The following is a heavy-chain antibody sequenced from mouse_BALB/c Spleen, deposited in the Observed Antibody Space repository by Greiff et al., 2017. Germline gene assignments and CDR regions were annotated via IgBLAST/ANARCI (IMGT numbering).Heavy chain of an antibody. D-gene: IGHD1-1*01. CDR2: IYPGDGDT. J-gene: IGHJ1*01. CDR3: ARKDFGSSWYFDV. CDR1: GYAFSSYW. V-gene: IGHV1-80*01. Sequence: VQLQQSGAELVRPGSSVKISCKASGYAFSSYWMNWVKQRPGQGLEWIGQIYPGDGDTNYNGKFKGKATLTADKSSSTAYMQLSSLTSEDSAVYFCARKDFGSSWYFDVWGAGTTVTVSS.